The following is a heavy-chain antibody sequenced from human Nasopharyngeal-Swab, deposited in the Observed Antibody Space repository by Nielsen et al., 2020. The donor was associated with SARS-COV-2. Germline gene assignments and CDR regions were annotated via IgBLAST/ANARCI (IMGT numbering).Heavy chain of an antibody. J-gene: IGHJ4*02. CDR1: GYSFTSYW. V-gene: IGHV5-51*01. Sequence: GESLKISCKGSGYSFTSYWIGWVRQMPGKGLEWMGIIYPGDSDTRYGPSFQGQVTISADKSISTAYLQWSSLKASGTAMYYCARQADFWSGYVMALDYWGQGTLVTVSS. CDR3: ARQADFWSGYVMALDY. D-gene: IGHD3-3*01. CDR2: IYPGDSDT.